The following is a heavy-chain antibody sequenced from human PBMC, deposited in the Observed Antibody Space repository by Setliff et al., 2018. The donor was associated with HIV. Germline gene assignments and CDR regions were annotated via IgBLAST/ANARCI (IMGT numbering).Heavy chain of an antibody. D-gene: IGHD3-3*01. CDR3: AREPNELQFLEWFGPAY. CDR2: INAGNGNT. Sequence: ASVKVSCKASGYTFTSYAMHWVRQAPGQRLEWMGWINAGNGNTKYSQKFQGRVTITRDTSASTAYMELSSLRSEDTAVYYCAREPNELQFLEWFGPAYWGQGTLVTVSS. V-gene: IGHV1-3*01. J-gene: IGHJ4*02. CDR1: GYTFTSYA.